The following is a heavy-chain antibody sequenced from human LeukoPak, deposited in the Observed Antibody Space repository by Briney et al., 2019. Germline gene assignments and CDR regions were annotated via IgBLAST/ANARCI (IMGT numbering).Heavy chain of an antibody. V-gene: IGHV3-30-3*01. J-gene: IGHJ4*02. Sequence: GGSLRLSCAASVFTFSSYAVHWVRQAPGRGLEWVAVISYDGSNKYYADSVKGRFSISRDNSKNTLYLQMNSLRAEDTAVYYCARRYDGFDYWGQGTLVTVSS. CDR3: ARRYDGFDY. D-gene: IGHD3-3*01. CDR2: ISYDGSNK. CDR1: VFTFSSYA.